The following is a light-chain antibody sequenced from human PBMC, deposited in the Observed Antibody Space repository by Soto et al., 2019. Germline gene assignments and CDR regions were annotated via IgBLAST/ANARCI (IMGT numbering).Light chain of an antibody. CDR2: AAS. CDR1: QGISSY. CDR3: QQLNSYPLFT. V-gene: IGKV1-9*01. J-gene: IGKJ3*01. Sequence: DIQLTQSPSFLSASVGDRVTITCRASQGISSYLAWYQQKPGKAPKLLIYAASTLQSGVPSRFSGSGSETEFTLTISSLQPEDFATYDCQQLNSYPLFTFGPGTKVDIK.